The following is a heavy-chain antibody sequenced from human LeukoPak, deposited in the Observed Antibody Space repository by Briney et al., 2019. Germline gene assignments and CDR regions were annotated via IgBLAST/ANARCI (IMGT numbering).Heavy chain of an antibody. CDR3: ARAPYYYDSSGYSPGAFDY. J-gene: IGHJ4*02. CDR2: IYYSGST. V-gene: IGHV4-31*03. D-gene: IGHD3-22*01. Sequence: SETLSLTCTVSGGSISSGGYYWSWIRQHPGKGLEWIGYIYYSGSTYYNPSLKSRVTISVDTSKNQFSLKLSSVTAADTAVYYCARAPYYYDSSGYSPGAFDYWGQGTLVTVSS. CDR1: GGSISSGGYY.